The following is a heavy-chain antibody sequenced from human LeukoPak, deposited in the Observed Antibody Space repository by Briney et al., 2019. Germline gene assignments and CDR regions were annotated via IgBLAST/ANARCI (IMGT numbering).Heavy chain of an antibody. CDR3: SRENGAFSPFGY. Sequence: SDTLSLTCTVSGGSISSYYCSWVRQPPGQGLEWIGEVSLSGLTNYNPSLSSRVIMALDTSKNHLSLHLTSVTAADTAVYYCSRENGAFSPFGYWGQGYLVTVLS. CDR2: VSLSGLT. V-gene: IGHV4-59*12. CDR1: GGSISSYY. J-gene: IGHJ4*02. D-gene: IGHD2-8*01.